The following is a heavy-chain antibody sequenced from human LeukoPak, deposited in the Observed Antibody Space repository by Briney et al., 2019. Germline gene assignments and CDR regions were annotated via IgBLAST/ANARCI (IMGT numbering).Heavy chain of an antibody. Sequence: SETLSLTCTVSGASVSSDSYYWGWIRQTPGKGLEWIGEINPSGRTNYNPSLKSRVTMSADTSRNQFSLKLTSVTAADTSVYYCARGPGGVVAGVRRWGVHLDYWGQGNLVTVSS. J-gene: IGHJ4*02. CDR2: INPSGRT. D-gene: IGHD6-19*01. CDR1: GASVSSDSYY. CDR3: ARGPGGVVAGVRRWGVHLDY. V-gene: IGHV4-39*07.